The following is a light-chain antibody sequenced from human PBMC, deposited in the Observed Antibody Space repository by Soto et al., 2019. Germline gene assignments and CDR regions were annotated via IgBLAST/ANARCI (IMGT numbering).Light chain of an antibody. CDR1: QSVSSN. Sequence: EIVMTQSPATLSVSPGERATLSCRASQSVSSNLAWYQQKPGQAPRLLIYGASTRATGIPDRFSGSGSGTEFTLTISSLQSEDFAAYYCQQYSNWPYTFGQGTKLEIK. J-gene: IGKJ2*01. V-gene: IGKV3-15*01. CDR3: QQYSNWPYT. CDR2: GAS.